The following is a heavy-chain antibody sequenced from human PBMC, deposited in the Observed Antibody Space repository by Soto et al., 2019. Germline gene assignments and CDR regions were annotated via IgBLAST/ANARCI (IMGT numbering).Heavy chain of an antibody. V-gene: IGHV3-23*01. CDR1: GFTFTNFA. CDR3: VKGVYPSGSDFFDS. D-gene: IGHD6-13*01. J-gene: IGHJ4*02. CDR2: ISGSGSQS. Sequence: EVQLLESGGGLVQPGGSLRLSCAASGFTFTNFAMSWVRQAPGKGLLWVSTISGSGSQSNYADSVRGRFTISRDNSKNTLFLKMSSLRDDDTAVYHCVKGVYPSGSDFFDSWGQGTPVTVSS.